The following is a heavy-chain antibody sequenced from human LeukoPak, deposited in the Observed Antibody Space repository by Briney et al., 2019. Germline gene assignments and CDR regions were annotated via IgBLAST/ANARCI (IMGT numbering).Heavy chain of an antibody. CDR2: ISSGSTI. V-gene: IGHV3-11*01. D-gene: IGHD6-13*01. Sequence: GGSLRLSCAASGFTFSDYYMSWIRQAPGKGLEWVSYISSGSTIYYADSVKGRFTISRDNAKNSLYLQMNSLRAEDTAVYYCARTYSSSAYMDVWGKGTTVTISS. J-gene: IGHJ6*03. CDR1: GFTFSDYY. CDR3: ARTYSSSAYMDV.